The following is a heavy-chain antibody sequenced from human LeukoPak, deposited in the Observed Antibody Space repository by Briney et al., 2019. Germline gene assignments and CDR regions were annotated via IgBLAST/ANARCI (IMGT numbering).Heavy chain of an antibody. Sequence: GGSLRLSCAASGFTFSSYAMSWVRQAPGKGLEWVSAISDSGGRTYCADSVKGRFTISRDNSKNTLYLQMNSLRADDTAVYYCAKDRDSGYEGFDYWGQGTLVTVSS. V-gene: IGHV3-23*01. CDR1: GFTFSSYA. J-gene: IGHJ4*02. CDR3: AKDRDSGYEGFDY. D-gene: IGHD5-12*01. CDR2: ISDSGGRT.